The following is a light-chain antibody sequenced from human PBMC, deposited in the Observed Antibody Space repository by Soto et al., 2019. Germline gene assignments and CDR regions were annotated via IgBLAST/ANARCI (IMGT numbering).Light chain of an antibody. J-gene: IGKJ1*01. Sequence: IVMTQSPATLSVSPGERATLSCRASQSVSSNLAWYQQKPGQAPRLHISGASTRATGIPARFSGSGSGTEFTLTISSLQSEDFAVYYCQQYNNWWTFGQGTKVEIK. CDR3: QQYNNWWT. CDR1: QSVSSN. CDR2: GAS. V-gene: IGKV3-15*01.